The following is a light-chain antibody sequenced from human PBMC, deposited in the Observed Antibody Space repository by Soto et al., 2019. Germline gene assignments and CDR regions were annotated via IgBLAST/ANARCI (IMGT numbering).Light chain of an antibody. Sequence: EIVLTQSPGTLSLSPGERATLSCRASQSVSQNFLAWYQQKPGQAPRLLINGASSSAAGIPDRFSGSGSGTDFSLTIDRLEPEDFAVYFCQQYGSSPPTCGGGTKVAIK. J-gene: IGKJ4*01. V-gene: IGKV3-20*01. CDR3: QQYGSSPPT. CDR1: QSVSQNF. CDR2: GAS.